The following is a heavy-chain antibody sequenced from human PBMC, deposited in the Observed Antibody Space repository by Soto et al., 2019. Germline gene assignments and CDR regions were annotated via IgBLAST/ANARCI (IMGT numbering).Heavy chain of an antibody. D-gene: IGHD3-10*01. Sequence: EVQLMESGGGLVQPGGSLRLSCAASGFNFGASWMAWVRQAPGKGLEWVADIKQDGSEKNYVDSVKGRVTISRDDAKNSLYPQMDSLRAEDSAVYYCASAHFYGDIDYWGLGTLVTVSS. CDR1: GFNFGASW. CDR3: ASAHFYGDIDY. CDR2: IKQDGSEK. V-gene: IGHV3-7*01. J-gene: IGHJ4*02.